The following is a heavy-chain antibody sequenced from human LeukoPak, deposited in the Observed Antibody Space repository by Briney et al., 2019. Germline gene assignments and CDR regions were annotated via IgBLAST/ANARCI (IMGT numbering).Heavy chain of an antibody. D-gene: IGHD7-27*01. J-gene: IGHJ4*02. CDR3: ATIGDRRTGELYRIDY. CDR2: VSYEGSNK. CDR1: GIPFSSFG. V-gene: IGHV3-30*19. Sequence: RAGRSLRLSCAAPGIPFSSFGMHWVRQAPGKGLEWVAVVSYEGSNKYYADSVKGRFTISRDNSKNTLYLQMNSLRPEDAAIYYCATIGDRRTGELYRIDYWGQGTLVTVSS.